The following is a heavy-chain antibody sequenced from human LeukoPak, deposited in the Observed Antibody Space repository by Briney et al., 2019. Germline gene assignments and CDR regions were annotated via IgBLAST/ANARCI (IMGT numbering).Heavy chain of an antibody. CDR2: IYPGDSDT. CDR3: ARGEAFGSWSLARDY. J-gene: IGHJ4*02. V-gene: IGHV5-51*01. Sequence: GESLQISCKGSGYSFTSYWIGWVRQMPGKGLEWMGIIYPGDSDTRYSPSFQGQVTISADKSIGTAYLQWSSLKASDTAMYYCARGEAFGSWSLARDYWGQGTLVTVSS. CDR1: GYSFTSYW. D-gene: IGHD6-13*01.